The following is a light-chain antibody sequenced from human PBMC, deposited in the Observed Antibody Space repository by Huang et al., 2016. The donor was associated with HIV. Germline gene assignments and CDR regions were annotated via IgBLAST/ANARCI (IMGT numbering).Light chain of an antibody. CDR2: AAS. Sequence: DIQMTQSPSSLSAPVGDRVTITCRASQSINSYLNWYQQKPGKAPKVLIYAASSLQSGVPSRFSGSGSGTDFTLTINSLQPEDFAIYYCQQSYNTPLTFGGGTRLEIK. CDR1: QSINSY. V-gene: IGKV1-39*01. J-gene: IGKJ4*01. CDR3: QQSYNTPLT.